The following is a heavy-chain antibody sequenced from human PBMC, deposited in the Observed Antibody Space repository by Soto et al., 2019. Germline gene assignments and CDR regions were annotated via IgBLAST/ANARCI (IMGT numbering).Heavy chain of an antibody. Sequence: EEEATPASVKVSCKASGGTFSSYAISWVRQAPGQGLEWMGGIIPIFGTANYAQKFQGRVTITADESTSTAYMELSSLRSEDTAVYYCARRQYDGMDVWGQGTTVTVSS. CDR3: ARRQYDGMDV. CDR1: GGTFSSYA. J-gene: IGHJ6*02. CDR2: IIPIFGTA. V-gene: IGHV1-69*13.